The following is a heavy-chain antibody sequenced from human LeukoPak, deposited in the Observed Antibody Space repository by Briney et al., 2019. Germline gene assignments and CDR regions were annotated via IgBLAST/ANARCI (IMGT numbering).Heavy chain of an antibody. J-gene: IGHJ2*01. CDR2: IKQDGSEK. CDR3: ARDLFGELLHWYFDL. D-gene: IGHD3-10*01. Sequence: PGGSLRLSCAASGFTFSSYWMSWVRQAPGKGLEWVANIKQDGSEKYYVDSVKGRFTISRDNAKNSLYLQMNSLRAEDTAVYYCARDLFGELLHWYFDLWGRGTLVTVSS. V-gene: IGHV3-7*03. CDR1: GFTFSSYW.